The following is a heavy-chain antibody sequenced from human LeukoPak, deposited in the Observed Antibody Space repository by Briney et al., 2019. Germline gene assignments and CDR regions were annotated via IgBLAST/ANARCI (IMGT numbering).Heavy chain of an antibody. CDR1: GYTLSELS. D-gene: IGHD6-19*01. CDR2: FNPEDGET. CDR3: ARGHSSGWYDQYYFDH. V-gene: IGHV1-24*01. Sequence: ASVKVSCKVSGYTLSELSMHWVRQAPGKGLEWMGGFNPEDGETIYTQNLQGRVTMTEDTSTDTAYMELSSLRSEDTAVYYCARGHSSGWYDQYYFDHWGQGTPVTVSS. J-gene: IGHJ4*02.